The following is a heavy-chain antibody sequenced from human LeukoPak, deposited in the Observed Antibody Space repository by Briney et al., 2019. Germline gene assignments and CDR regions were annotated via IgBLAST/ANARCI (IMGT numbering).Heavy chain of an antibody. CDR1: GFTFSSYG. D-gene: IGHD3-10*01. Sequence: GGSLRLSCAASGFTFSSYGMSWVRQAPGKGLEWVSAISGSGGSTYYADSVKGRFTISRDNSKNTLYLQMNSLRAEDTALYYCASSGVFGTDYYYYMDVWGKGTTVTVSS. V-gene: IGHV3-23*01. CDR3: ASSGVFGTDYYYYMDV. CDR2: ISGSGGST. J-gene: IGHJ6*03.